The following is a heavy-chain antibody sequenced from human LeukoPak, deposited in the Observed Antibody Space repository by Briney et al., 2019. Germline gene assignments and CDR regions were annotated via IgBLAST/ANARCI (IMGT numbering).Heavy chain of an antibody. CDR2: MNPNSGNT. V-gene: IGHV1-8*01. J-gene: IGHJ4*02. CDR3: AREGAYYDFWSSYSPSHGIFDY. Sequence: ASVTVSCKASGYTFTSHDINWVRQATGQGLEWMGWMNPNSGNTGYAQKVQGRLTMTRNTSINTAYMELNSLRSEDAAVYFCAREGAYYDFWSSYSPSHGIFDYWGQGSLVTVSS. D-gene: IGHD3-3*01. CDR1: GYTFTSHD.